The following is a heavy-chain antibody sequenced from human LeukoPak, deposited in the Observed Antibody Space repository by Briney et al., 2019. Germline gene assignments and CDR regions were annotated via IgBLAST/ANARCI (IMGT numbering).Heavy chain of an antibody. D-gene: IGHD1-26*01. V-gene: IGHV3-43D*04. Sequence: GGFLRLSCAASGFTFDDYGMHWVRQAPGKGLEWVSLITWGGGRTYYADSVKGRFTISRDNSKNSLYLHMNSLRPEDTALYYCVKGGSYYGYFDYWGQGTLVTVSS. CDR3: VKGGSYYGYFDY. CDR1: GFTFDDYG. J-gene: IGHJ4*02. CDR2: ITWGGGRT.